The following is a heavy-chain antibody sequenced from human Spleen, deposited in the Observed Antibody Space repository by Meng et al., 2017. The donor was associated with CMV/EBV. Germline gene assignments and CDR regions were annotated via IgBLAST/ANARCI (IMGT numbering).Heavy chain of an antibody. D-gene: IGHD3-3*01. Sequence: SETLSLTFAVSGASVNSSFWWSWVRQSPGKGLEWIGEIYHSGTISYNPSLKGRITMSVDKFKNQFSLKLTSVTAADTAVYYCARLTTFGVVISAFDYWGQGTLVTVSS. J-gene: IGHJ4*02. CDR3: ARLTTFGVVISAFDY. CDR2: IYHSGTI. CDR1: GASVNSSFW. V-gene: IGHV4-4*02.